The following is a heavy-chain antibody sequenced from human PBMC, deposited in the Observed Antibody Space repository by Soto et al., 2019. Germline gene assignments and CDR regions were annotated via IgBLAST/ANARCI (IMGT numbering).Heavy chain of an antibody. CDR1: GDSITTNGYY. Sequence: XASLSLTCSVCGDSITTNGYYWGWIRQPPGKGLQRIGGVYWTGSTFSHPSLTSRVFISVDTSKNEFSLRLTSVTAADTAVYYCARSHYTYGLLIDYWGPGTLVTVSS. CDR2: VYWTGST. J-gene: IGHJ4*02. V-gene: IGHV4-39*01. CDR3: ARSHYTYGLLIDY. D-gene: IGHD2-8*01.